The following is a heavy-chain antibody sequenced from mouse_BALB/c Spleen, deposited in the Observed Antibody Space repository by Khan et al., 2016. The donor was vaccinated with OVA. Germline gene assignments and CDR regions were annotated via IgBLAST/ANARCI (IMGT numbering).Heavy chain of an antibody. D-gene: IGHD2-14*01. V-gene: IGHV1-4*01. CDR1: GYTFTSYT. CDR3: VRDGAYHRNDGWFAY. Sequence: QIQLVQSGAELARPGASVKMSCKASGYTFTSYTIHWIKKRPGQGLEWIGYINPSNGYTNYNQKFKDKATLTTDKSSTTAYMQLSSLTSDYSAVYNCVRDGAYHRNDGWFAYWGQGTLVTVSA. J-gene: IGHJ3*01. CDR2: INPSNGYT.